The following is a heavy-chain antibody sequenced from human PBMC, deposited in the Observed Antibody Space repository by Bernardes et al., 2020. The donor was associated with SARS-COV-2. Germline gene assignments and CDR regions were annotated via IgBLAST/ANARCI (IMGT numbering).Heavy chain of an antibody. CDR1: GFTFSNYA. V-gene: IGHV3-23*01. Sequence: GSLRLSCAPSGFTFSNYAMSWVRQAPGKGLEWVSTISGSGDYTYYADSVKGRFTISRDNSKNTLYLQMNSLKAEDTAVYYCAKVHSYGDYVGYWGQGTLVTVSS. CDR3: AKVHSYGDYVGY. D-gene: IGHD4-17*01. J-gene: IGHJ4*02. CDR2: ISGSGDYT.